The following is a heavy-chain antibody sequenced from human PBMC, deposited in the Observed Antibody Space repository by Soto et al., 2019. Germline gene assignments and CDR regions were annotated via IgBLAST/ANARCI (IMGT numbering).Heavy chain of an antibody. J-gene: IGHJ4*02. D-gene: IGHD2-15*01. CDR3: AREYCSGGSWSRYYFYH. CDR2: ISYDGSNK. CDR1: GFAFSSYA. Sequence: WGSLRLSCAASGFAFSSYAMHWVRQAPGKGLEWVAVISYDGSNKYYADSVKGRFTISRDNSKNTLYLQMNSLRAEDTAVYYCAREYCSGGSWSRYYFYHWCQGTLVTV. V-gene: IGHV3-30-3*01.